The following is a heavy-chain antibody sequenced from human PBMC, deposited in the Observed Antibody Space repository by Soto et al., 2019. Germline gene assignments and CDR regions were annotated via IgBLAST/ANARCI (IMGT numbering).Heavy chain of an antibody. V-gene: IGHV3-21*04. Sequence: LRLSCAASGFTFSGYTMNWVRQAPGKGLEWVSAISGTSTYIYYADSVKGRFTISRDNSKNTLYLQMNSLRAEDTAVYYCAKSIAARRETNWFDPWGQGTLVTVSS. CDR2: ISGTSTYI. D-gene: IGHD6-6*01. CDR3: AKSIAARRETNWFDP. J-gene: IGHJ5*02. CDR1: GFTFSGYT.